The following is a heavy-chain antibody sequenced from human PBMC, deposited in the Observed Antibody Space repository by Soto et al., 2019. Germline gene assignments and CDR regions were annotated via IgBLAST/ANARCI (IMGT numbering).Heavy chain of an antibody. CDR3: ARGDWYYYDSSGYQHGGPVDY. CDR1: GFTFSSYE. D-gene: IGHD3-22*01. V-gene: IGHV3-48*03. CDR2: ISSSGSTI. J-gene: IGHJ4*02. Sequence: GGSLRLSCAASGFTFSSYEMNWVRQAPGKGLEWVSYISSSGSTIYYAGSVKGRFTISRDNAKNSLYLQMNSLRAEDTAVYYCARGDWYYYDSSGYQHGGPVDYWGQGTLVTVSS.